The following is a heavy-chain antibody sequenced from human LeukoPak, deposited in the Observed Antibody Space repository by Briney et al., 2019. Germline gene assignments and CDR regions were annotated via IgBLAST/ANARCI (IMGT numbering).Heavy chain of an antibody. Sequence: GGSLRLSCAASGFTFMSHEMNWVRQAPGKGLEWVSYISPSGSTMYYADSVKGRFTISRDNARNSLYLQMNSLRAEDTAVYYRAREGYSEILGAFDLWGQGTMVTVSS. CDR2: ISPSGSTM. CDR1: GFTFMSHE. D-gene: IGHD1-26*01. V-gene: IGHV3-48*03. CDR3: AREGYSEILGAFDL. J-gene: IGHJ3*01.